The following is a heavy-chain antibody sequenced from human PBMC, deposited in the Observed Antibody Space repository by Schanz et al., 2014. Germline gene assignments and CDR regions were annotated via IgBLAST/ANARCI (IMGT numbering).Heavy chain of an antibody. V-gene: IGHV1-3*04. Sequence: QVQLVQSGPEVEKPGASVKVSCKASGYTFTDYPINWVRQAPGRRLEWMGWINTASGNTRYSEAFQGRVTMTRDTSTSTVYMELNSRRSEDTAVYYCARTIAYGGSSGYFDYWGQGTLVTVSS. J-gene: IGHJ4*02. CDR3: ARTIAYGGSSGYFDY. D-gene: IGHD4-17*01. CDR2: INTASGNT. CDR1: GYTFTDYP.